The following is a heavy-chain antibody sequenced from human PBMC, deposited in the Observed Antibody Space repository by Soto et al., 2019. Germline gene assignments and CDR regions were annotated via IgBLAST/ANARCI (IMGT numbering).Heavy chain of an antibody. CDR1: GGTFSSYA. CDR3: ARVGGTGGYTYGLDY. V-gene: IGHV1-69*06. Sequence: QVQLVQSGAEVKKPGSSVKVSCKASGGTFSSYAISWVRQAPGQGLEWMGGIIPVFGTGIYAQKFQGRVTITADKSTNTAYMELSSLRSEDTAVYFCARVGGTGGYTYGLDYWGQGTLATVSS. J-gene: IGHJ4*02. D-gene: IGHD5-18*01. CDR2: IIPVFGTG.